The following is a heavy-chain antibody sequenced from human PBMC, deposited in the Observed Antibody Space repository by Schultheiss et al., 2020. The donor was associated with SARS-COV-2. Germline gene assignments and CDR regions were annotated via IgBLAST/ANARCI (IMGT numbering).Heavy chain of an antibody. Sequence: GGSLRLSCAASGFTFSSYGMHWVRQAPGKGLEWVSAISGSGGSTYYADSVKGRFTISRDNSKNTLYLQMNSLRAEDTAVYYCAKSGVDEQQLAPTDYYYYGMDVWGQGTTVTVSS. CDR1: GFTFSSYG. CDR2: ISGSGGST. CDR3: AKSGVDEQQLAPTDYYYYGMDV. V-gene: IGHV3-NL1*01. J-gene: IGHJ6*02. D-gene: IGHD6-13*01.